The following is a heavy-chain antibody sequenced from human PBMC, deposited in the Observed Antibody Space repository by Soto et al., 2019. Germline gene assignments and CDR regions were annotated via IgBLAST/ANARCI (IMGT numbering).Heavy chain of an antibody. J-gene: IGHJ4*02. Sequence: QITLKESGPTLVKPTQTLTLTCTFSGFSLSTSGVGVGWIRQPPGKALEWLALIYWDDDKRYSPSLKSRLTITRDPSKSRVVLTMTNMDPVDTATSYCAHRPSYCSGGSCYSGFDYWGQGTLVTVSS. CDR2: IYWDDDK. D-gene: IGHD2-15*01. CDR3: AHRPSYCSGGSCYSGFDY. CDR1: GFSLSTSGVG. V-gene: IGHV2-5*02.